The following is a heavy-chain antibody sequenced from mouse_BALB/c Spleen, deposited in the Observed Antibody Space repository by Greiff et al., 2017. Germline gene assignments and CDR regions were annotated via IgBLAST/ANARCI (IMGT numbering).Heavy chain of an antibody. J-gene: IGHJ2*01. D-gene: IGHD2-10*02. CDR2: ISSGGGST. CDR1: GFAFSSYD. V-gene: IGHV5-12-1*01. CDR3: ARHQKYGNYVDY. Sequence: EVKLEESGGGLVKPGGSLKLSCAASGFAFSSYDMSWVRQTPEKRLEWVAYISSGGGSTYYPDTVKGRFTISRDNAKNTLYLQMSSLKSEDTAMYYCARHQKYGNYVDYWGQGTTLTVSS.